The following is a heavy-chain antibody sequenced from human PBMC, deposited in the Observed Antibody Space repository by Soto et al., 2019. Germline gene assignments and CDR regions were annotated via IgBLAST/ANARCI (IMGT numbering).Heavy chain of an antibody. CDR1: GFTFSSSG. CDR2: ISYDGSIK. V-gene: IGHV3-30*18. J-gene: IGHJ4*02. CDR3: AKRPTDFWSGYWPSDY. Sequence: GGSLRLSCAASGFTFSSSGMHWVRQAPGKGLEWVAVISYDGSIKYYADSVRGRFTISRDNSKNTLFLQMSSLRAEDTAVYYCAKRPTDFWSGYWPSDYWGQGTLVTVSS. D-gene: IGHD3-3*01.